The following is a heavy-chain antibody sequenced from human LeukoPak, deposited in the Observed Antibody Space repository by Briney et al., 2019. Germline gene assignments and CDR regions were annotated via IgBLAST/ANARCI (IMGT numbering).Heavy chain of an antibody. CDR2: ISGSGGST. Sequence: GGSLRLSCAASGFTFDDYAMHWVRQAPGKGLEWVSAISGSGGSTYYADSVKGRFTISRDNSKNTLYLQMNSLRAEDMAVYYCAKDIGTMIVVVIADYWGQGTLVTVSS. CDR3: AKDIGTMIVVVIADY. J-gene: IGHJ4*02. V-gene: IGHV3-23*01. CDR1: GFTFDDYA. D-gene: IGHD3-22*01.